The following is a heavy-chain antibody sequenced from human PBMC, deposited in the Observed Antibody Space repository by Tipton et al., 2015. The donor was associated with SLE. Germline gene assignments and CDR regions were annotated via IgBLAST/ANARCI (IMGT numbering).Heavy chain of an antibody. CDR3: ARDRLGGVIVTTFDY. Sequence: TLFLTCVVNGGSFSVHSWAWLRQHPGKGLEWIGDVNQGGSTNYTPSLKSRVTISLDTSKNQFSLKLSSVTAADTAVYYCARDRLGGVIVTTFDYWGQGTLVTVSS. D-gene: IGHD3-16*02. CDR2: VNQGGST. V-gene: IGHV4-34*01. J-gene: IGHJ4*02. CDR1: GGSFSVHS.